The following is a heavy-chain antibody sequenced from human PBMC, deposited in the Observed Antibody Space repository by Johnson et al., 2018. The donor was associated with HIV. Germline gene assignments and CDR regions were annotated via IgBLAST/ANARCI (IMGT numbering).Heavy chain of an antibody. CDR2: IWYDGSNK. J-gene: IGHJ3*01. CDR1: GFTFSNYG. CDR3: ASLSDDAFDF. V-gene: IGHV3-33*01. Sequence: QVQLVESGGGVVQPGRSLRLSCAASGFTFSNYGMHWVRQTPGKGLEWVAVIWYDGSNKYYADSVKGRFTISRDNSENTLYLQMNSLKAEATDVYYCASLSDDAFDFWGQGTMVIVSS.